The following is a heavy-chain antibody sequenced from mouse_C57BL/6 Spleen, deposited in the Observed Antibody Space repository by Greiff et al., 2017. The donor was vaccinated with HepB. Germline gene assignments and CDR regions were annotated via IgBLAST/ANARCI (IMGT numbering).Heavy chain of an antibody. CDR1: GYTFTDYY. V-gene: IGHV1-76*01. D-gene: IGHD1-1*01. J-gene: IGHJ3*01. Sequence: QVQLQQSGAELVRPGASVKLSCKASGYTFTDYYINWVKQRPGQGLEWIARIYPGSGNTYYNEKFKGKATLTAEKSSSTAYMQLSSLTSEDSAVYFCARSLTGFFAYWGQGTLVTVSA. CDR3: ARSLTGFFAY. CDR2: IYPGSGNT.